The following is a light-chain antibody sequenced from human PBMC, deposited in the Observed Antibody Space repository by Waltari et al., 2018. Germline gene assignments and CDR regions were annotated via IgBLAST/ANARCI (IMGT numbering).Light chain of an antibody. CDR1: NSNVDILHL. Sequence: QSALTQPASVSGSPGQSITISCTAVNSNVDILHLVSWYQHHPGRNPRLLIYEISQRPSGISMRFSGSKSGNTASLTISGLQPEDEADYFCCSFAGYGIYVFGSGTQVSVL. CDR2: EIS. CDR3: CSFAGYGIYV. V-gene: IGLV2-23*02. J-gene: IGLJ1*01.